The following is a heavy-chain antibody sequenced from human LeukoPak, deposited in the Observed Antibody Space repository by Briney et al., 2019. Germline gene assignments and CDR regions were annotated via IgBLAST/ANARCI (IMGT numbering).Heavy chain of an antibody. CDR3: SRDCTNAVCPFDY. D-gene: IGHD2-8*01. CDR1: GYTFTSYY. J-gene: IGHJ4*02. Sequence: ASVKVSCKASGYTFTSYYMHWVRQAPGPGLEWMGIINPRGGSTTYAQKFQGRVTMTRDMSTRTVYIELSSLRSEDTAVYYCSRDCTNAVCPFDYWGQGTLVTVSS. CDR2: INPRGGST. V-gene: IGHV1-46*01.